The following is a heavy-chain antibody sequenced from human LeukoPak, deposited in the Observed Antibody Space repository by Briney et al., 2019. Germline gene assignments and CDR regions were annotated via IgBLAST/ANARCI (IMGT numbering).Heavy chain of an antibody. CDR2: IRSRANSYAT. CDR3: TRHGNGDDSSGYTDY. CDR1: GFTFSGSA. J-gene: IGHJ4*02. D-gene: IGHD3-22*01. V-gene: IGHV3-73*01. Sequence: GGSLRLSCAASGFTFSGSAIHWVRQSSGKGLEWVGRIRSRANSYATVYAASVKGRFTISRDDSKKTAYLQMNSLKTEDTAVYYCTRHGNGDDSSGYTDYWGQGTLVTVSS.